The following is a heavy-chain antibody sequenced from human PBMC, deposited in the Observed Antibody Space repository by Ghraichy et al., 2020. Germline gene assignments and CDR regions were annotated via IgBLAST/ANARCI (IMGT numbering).Heavy chain of an antibody. CDR2: ISSSSSYI. Sequence: GESLNISCAASGFTFSSYSMNWVRQAPGKGLEWVSSISSSSSYIHYADSVRGRFTISRDNAKNSLYLQMNSLRAEDTAVYYCASIAADFDYWGQGTLVTVFS. V-gene: IGHV3-21*01. D-gene: IGHD6-13*01. J-gene: IGHJ4*02. CDR3: ASIAADFDY. CDR1: GFTFSSYS.